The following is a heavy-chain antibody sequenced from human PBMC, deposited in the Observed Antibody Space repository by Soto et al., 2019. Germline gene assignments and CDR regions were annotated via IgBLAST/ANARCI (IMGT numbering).Heavy chain of an antibody. J-gene: IGHJ4*02. V-gene: IGHV3-21*01. CDR3: ARDLAGRGSSSSFDY. CDR2: IRSSSSYI. Sequence: LGGSLRLSCAASGFTFSSYSMNWVRQAPGKGLEWVSSIRSSSSYIYYADSVKGRFTISRDNANNSLYLQMNSLRAEDTAVYYCARDLAGRGSSSSFDYWGQGTLVTVSS. CDR1: GFTFSSYS. D-gene: IGHD6-6*01.